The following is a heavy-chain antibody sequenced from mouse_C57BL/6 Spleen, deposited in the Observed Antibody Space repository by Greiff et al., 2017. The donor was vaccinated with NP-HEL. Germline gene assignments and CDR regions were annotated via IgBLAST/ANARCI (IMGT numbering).Heavy chain of an antibody. CDR3: AREGDYDYFDY. J-gene: IGHJ2*01. CDR2: ISDGGSYT. Sequence: EVQLVESGGGLVKPGGSLKLSCAASGFTFSSYAMSWVRQTPEKRLEWVATISDGGSYTYYPDNVKGRFTLSRDNAKNNLYLQMSHLKSEDTAMYYCAREGDYDYFDYWGQGTTLTVSS. V-gene: IGHV5-4*01. D-gene: IGHD2-4*01. CDR1: GFTFSSYA.